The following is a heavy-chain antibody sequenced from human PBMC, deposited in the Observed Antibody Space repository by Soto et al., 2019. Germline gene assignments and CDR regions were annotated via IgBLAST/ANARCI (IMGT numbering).Heavy chain of an antibody. CDR3: AREGPAPYSYYGMDV. J-gene: IGHJ6*02. V-gene: IGHV1-18*01. Sequence: QVQLVQSGGEVKKPGASVKVSCKTSGYSFTTYGISWVRQAPGQGLEWMGWISGYNGNTNYAQKFQGIVTMNTDTSTSTAYMELRSLRSDDTAVYYCAREGPAPYSYYGMDVWGQGSTVAVSS. CDR2: ISGYNGNT. CDR1: GYSFTTYG.